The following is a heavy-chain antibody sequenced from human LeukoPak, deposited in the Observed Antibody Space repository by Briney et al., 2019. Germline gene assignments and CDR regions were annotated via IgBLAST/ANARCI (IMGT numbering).Heavy chain of an antibody. CDR2: INPNSGGT. CDR3: ASLTGDGENFDY. D-gene: IGHD7-27*01. V-gene: IGHV1-2*06. Sequence: GASVKVSCKASGYTFTGYYMHWVRQAPGQGLEWMGRINPNSGGTNYAQRFQGRVTMTRDTSISTAYMELSRLRSDDTAVYYCASLTGDGENFDYWGQGTLVTVSS. J-gene: IGHJ4*02. CDR1: GYTFTGYY.